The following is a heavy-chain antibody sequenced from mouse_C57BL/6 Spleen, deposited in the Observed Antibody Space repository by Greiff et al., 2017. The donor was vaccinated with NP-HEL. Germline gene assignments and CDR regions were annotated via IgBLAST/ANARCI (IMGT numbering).Heavy chain of an antibody. CDR3: TTDRGLSSQGAMDY. D-gene: IGHD1-1*01. J-gene: IGHJ4*01. CDR2: IDPEDGAT. CDR1: GFNIKDYY. V-gene: IGHV14-1*01. Sequence: EVKLVESGAELVRPGASVKLSCTASGFNIKDYYMHWVKQRPEQGLEWIGRIDPEDGATEYAPKFQGKATMTADPSSNTAYLQLSSLTAEDTAVYYGTTDRGLSSQGAMDYWGQGTSVTVSS.